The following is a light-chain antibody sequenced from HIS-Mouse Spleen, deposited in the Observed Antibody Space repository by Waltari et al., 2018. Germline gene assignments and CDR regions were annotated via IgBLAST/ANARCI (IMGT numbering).Light chain of an antibody. J-gene: IGKJ1*01. CDR1: QGISSY. CDR2: AAS. V-gene: IGKV1-9*01. CDR3: QQLNSYPPT. Sequence: DIQLTQSPSFLSASVGDSVTITCRASQGISSYLAWYPQQPGKAPKLLIYAASTLQSGDPSRFSGSGSGKEFTLTISSLQPEDCATYYCQQLNSYPPTFGQGTKVEIK.